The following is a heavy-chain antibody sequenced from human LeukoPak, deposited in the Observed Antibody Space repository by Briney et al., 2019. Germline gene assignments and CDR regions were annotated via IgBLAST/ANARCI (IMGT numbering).Heavy chain of an antibody. CDR3: AKTEYFDYYYYMDV. D-gene: IGHD2/OR15-2a*01. V-gene: IGHV3-23*01. CDR1: GFSFDDYG. Sequence: GGSLRLSCAASGFSFDDYGMTWVRQAPGKGLEWVSAIRGSGGSTYYADSVKGRFTISRDNSKNTVYLHMHSLRAEDTAVYYCAKTEYFDYYYYMDVWGKGTTVTISS. J-gene: IGHJ6*03. CDR2: IRGSGGST.